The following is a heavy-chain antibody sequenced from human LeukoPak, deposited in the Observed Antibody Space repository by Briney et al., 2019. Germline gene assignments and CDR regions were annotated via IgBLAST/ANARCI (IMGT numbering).Heavy chain of an antibody. Sequence: ASVKVSCKASGYTFTSYGISWVRQAPGQGLEWMGWISVYNGNTNYAQKFQGRVTMTRDTSISTAYMELSRLRSDDTAVYYCARAVAGTPRNWYFDLWGRGTLVTVSS. D-gene: IGHD6-19*01. J-gene: IGHJ2*01. CDR3: ARAVAGTPRNWYFDL. CDR2: ISVYNGNT. V-gene: IGHV1-18*01. CDR1: GYTFTSYG.